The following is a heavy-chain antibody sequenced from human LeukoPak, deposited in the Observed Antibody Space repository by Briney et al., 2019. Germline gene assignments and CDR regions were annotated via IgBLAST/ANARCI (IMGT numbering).Heavy chain of an antibody. D-gene: IGHD1-1*01. CDR2: INPSGGST. J-gene: IGHJ4*02. Sequence: ASVKVSCKASGYTFTTYYIHWMRQAPGQGLEWMGFINPSGGSTSYAQKFQGRVTMTRDTSTSTVYMELSSLRSEDTVVYYCARNVGSGLDYWGQGTLVAVSS. V-gene: IGHV1-46*01. CDR1: GYTFTTYY. CDR3: ARNVGSGLDY.